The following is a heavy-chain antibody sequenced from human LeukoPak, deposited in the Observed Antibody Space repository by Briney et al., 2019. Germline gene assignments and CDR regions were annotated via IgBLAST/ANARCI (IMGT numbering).Heavy chain of an antibody. J-gene: IGHJ4*02. CDR3: ATEGGSSGYYRKYYFDY. V-gene: IGHV4-30-4*01. CDR1: GGSISSGDYY. D-gene: IGHD3-22*01. CDR2: IYYSGST. Sequence: PSETLSLTCTVSGGSISSGDYYWSWIRQPPGKGLEWIGYIYYSGSTYYNPSLKSRVTISVDTSKNQFSQKLSSVTAADTAVYYCATEGGSSGYYRKYYFDYWGQGTLVTVSS.